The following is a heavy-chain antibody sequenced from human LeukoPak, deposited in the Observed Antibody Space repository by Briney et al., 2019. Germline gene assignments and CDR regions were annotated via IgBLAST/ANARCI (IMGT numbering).Heavy chain of an antibody. D-gene: IGHD3-16*01. CDR1: GFTFSTYS. V-gene: IGHV3-48*01. CDR3: ARDRWGGGGGFDY. J-gene: IGHJ4*02. CDR2: ISSDSGTI. Sequence: PGGSLRLSCAASGFTFSTYSMNWVRQAPGKGLEWLSYISSDSGTIYYADSVKGRFTISRDNSKNTLYLQMNSLRAEDTAVYYCARDRWGGGGGFDYWGQGTLVTVSS.